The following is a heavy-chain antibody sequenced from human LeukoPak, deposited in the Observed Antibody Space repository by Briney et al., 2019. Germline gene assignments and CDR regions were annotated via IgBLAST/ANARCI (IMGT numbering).Heavy chain of an antibody. V-gene: IGHV3-21*01. CDR1: GFTFSSYA. D-gene: IGHD1-26*01. Sequence: KTGGSLRLSCAASGFTFSSYAMNWVRQAPGKGLEWVSSISSTSTYLYYGDSVKGRFTISRDNAKKSLYLHMNSLRVEDTAVYYCARGRGGSWWGQGTLVTVSS. CDR3: ARGRGGSW. CDR2: ISSTSTYL. J-gene: IGHJ4*02.